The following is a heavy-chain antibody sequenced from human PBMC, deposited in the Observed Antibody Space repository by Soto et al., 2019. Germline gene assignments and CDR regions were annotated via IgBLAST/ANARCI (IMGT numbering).Heavy chain of an antibody. CDR2: ISGSGGST. CDR1: GFTFSSYA. Sequence: GSLRLSCAASGFTFSSYAMSWVRQAPGKGLEWVSAISGSGGSTYYADSVKGRFTISRDNSKNTLYLQMNSLRAEDTAVYYCAKEGVLDYYDSSGESDYWGQGTLVTVSS. D-gene: IGHD3-22*01. V-gene: IGHV3-23*01. J-gene: IGHJ4*02. CDR3: AKEGVLDYYDSSGESDY.